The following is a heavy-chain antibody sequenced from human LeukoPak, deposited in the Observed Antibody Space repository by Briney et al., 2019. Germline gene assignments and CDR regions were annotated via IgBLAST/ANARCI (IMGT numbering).Heavy chain of an antibody. V-gene: IGHV3-30-3*01. Sequence: GGSLRLSRTASGFTFSTYVMHWVRQAPGKGLEWVAVISYDGTNKYYADSMKGRFTISRDNSKNTLYLQMNSLRAEDTAVYYCARALDEGARFDYWGQGALVTVSS. CDR2: ISYDGTNK. CDR3: ARALDEGARFDY. CDR1: GFTFSTYV. J-gene: IGHJ4*02.